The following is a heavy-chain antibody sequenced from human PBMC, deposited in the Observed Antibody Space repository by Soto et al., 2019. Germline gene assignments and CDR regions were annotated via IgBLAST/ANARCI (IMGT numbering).Heavy chain of an antibody. Sequence: GGSLRLSCAASGFTFDDYGMSWVRQAPGKGLEWVSGINWNGGSTGYADSVKGRFTISRDNAKNSLYLQMNSLRAEDTALYHCARYRGLEPKPGPDYYYYYMDVWGKGTTVTVSS. CDR1: GFTFDDYG. J-gene: IGHJ6*03. D-gene: IGHD1-1*01. CDR2: INWNGGST. CDR3: ARYRGLEPKPGPDYYYYYMDV. V-gene: IGHV3-20*01.